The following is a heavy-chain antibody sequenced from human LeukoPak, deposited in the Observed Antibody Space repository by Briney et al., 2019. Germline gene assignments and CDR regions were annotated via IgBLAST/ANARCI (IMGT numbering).Heavy chain of an antibody. D-gene: IGHD5-18*01. Sequence: GGSLRLSCAASGFTFSQYWMSWVRQAPGKGLEGVANIKPDGREKHYVDSRKGRFSIDTNKTKNSLFLQISRQRGKDSAVYYCAREPSQLWIDNWGQGTRVIVSS. V-gene: IGHV3-7*01. CDR2: IKPDGREK. CDR3: AREPSQLWIDN. J-gene: IGHJ4*02. CDR1: GFTFSQYW.